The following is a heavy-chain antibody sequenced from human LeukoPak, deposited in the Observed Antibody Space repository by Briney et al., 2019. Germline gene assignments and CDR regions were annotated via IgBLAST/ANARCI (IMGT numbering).Heavy chain of an antibody. D-gene: IGHD3-10*02. CDR1: GFTFSSYE. Sequence: GGSLRLSCAASGFTFSSYEMNWVRQAPGKGLEWVSFIDSSNIIYYADSVKGRFTISRDNAKNSLYLQMNSLRAEDTAVYYCAELGITMIGGVWGKGTTVTISS. J-gene: IGHJ6*04. CDR2: IDSSNII. CDR3: AELGITMIGGV. V-gene: IGHV3-48*03.